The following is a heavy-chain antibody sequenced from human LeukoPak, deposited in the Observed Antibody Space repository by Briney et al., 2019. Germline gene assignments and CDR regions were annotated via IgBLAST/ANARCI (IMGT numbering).Heavy chain of an antibody. CDR1: GFSVSDNY. Sequence: GGSLRLSCAASGFSVSDNYMSWVRQAPGKGPEWLSVIYNTGTTSYADSVKGRFTISRDKSKNTLYLQMDSLRAGDTAVYYCATNSLRYYALDMWGQGTMVTVSS. CDR2: IYNTGTT. D-gene: IGHD3-9*01. J-gene: IGHJ3*02. V-gene: IGHV3-53*01. CDR3: ATNSLRYYALDM.